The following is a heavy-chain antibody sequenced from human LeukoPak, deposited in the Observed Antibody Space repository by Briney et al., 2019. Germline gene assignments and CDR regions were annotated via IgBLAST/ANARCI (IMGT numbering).Heavy chain of an antibody. J-gene: IGHJ4*02. CDR2: IGTTGDT. CDR1: GFTFNNYD. CDR3: TREKAYCGLGCYYDY. Sequence: GGSLRLSCAASGFTFNNYDMHRVRQVTGKGLEWVSSIGTTGDTHYSESVKGRFTISRENAKNSFYLQMNNLRAGDTAVYYCTREKAYCGLGCYYDYWGQGTQVIVSS. D-gene: IGHD2-21*01. V-gene: IGHV3-13*01.